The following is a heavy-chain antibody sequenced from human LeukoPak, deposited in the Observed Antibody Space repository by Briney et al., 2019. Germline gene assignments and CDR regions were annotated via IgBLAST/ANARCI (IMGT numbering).Heavy chain of an antibody. D-gene: IGHD6-19*01. CDR1: GFTFSTYA. CDR3: AREVAGTHPSDS. J-gene: IGHJ4*02. Sequence: GGSLRLSCAASGFTFSTYAMNWVRQAPGKGLESVSAISGGGRSTFHADSVKGRFTISRDNSKNTLYLQMNSLRAEDTAIYYCAREVAGTHPSDSWGQGTLVTVSS. V-gene: IGHV3-23*01. CDR2: ISGGGRST.